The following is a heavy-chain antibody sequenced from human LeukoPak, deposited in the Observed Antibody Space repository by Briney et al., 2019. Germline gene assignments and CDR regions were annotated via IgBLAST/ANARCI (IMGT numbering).Heavy chain of an antibody. CDR1: GGSISSSNW. J-gene: IGHJ4*02. V-gene: IGHV4-4*02. Sequence: SETLFLTCAVSGGSISSSNWWSWVRQPPGKGVEWIGEIYHSGSTNYNPSLKSRVTISVDKSKNQFSLKLSSVTAADTAVYYCARAPWDYYDSSGLDWGQGTLVTVSS. CDR3: ARAPWDYYDSSGLD. CDR2: IYHSGST. D-gene: IGHD3-22*01.